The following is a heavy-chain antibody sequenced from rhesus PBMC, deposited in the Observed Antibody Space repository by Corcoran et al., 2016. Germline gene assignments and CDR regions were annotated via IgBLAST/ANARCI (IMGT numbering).Heavy chain of an antibody. CDR2: IYGSGGTT. D-gene: IGHD6-25*01. Sequence: QVQLQESGPEVVKPSETLSLTCAVSGGSISSSNWWSGIRQSPGTGREWFGGIYGSGGTTENNPSLNSRVTISIDTSKNQFSLKLSSGAAADTAVYYCASDHGGSGNRYYFDYWGQGVLVTVSS. CDR3: ASDHGGSGNRYYFDY. V-gene: IGHV4-93*02. J-gene: IGHJ4*01. CDR1: GGSISSSNW.